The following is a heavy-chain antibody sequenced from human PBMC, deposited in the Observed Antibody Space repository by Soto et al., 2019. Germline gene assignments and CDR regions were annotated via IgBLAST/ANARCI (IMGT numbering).Heavy chain of an antibody. J-gene: IGHJ4*02. D-gene: IGHD3-22*01. CDR3: ASLPHYYDSSGYGSYYFDY. CDR2: IYYSGST. Sequence: SETLSLTCTASGGSISSSSYYWGWIREPPGKGREWIGSIYYSGSTYYNPSLKSRVTISVDTSKNQFSLKLSSVTAADTAVYYCASLPHYYDSSGYGSYYFDYWGQGTLVTVCS. V-gene: IGHV4-39*01. CDR1: GGSISSSSYY.